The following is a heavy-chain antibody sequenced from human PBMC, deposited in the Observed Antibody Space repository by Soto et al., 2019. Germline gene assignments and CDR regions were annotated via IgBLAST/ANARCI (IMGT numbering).Heavy chain of an antibody. CDR3: ARARAAAGTYYYNGLDV. J-gene: IGHJ6*02. V-gene: IGHV3-30-3*01. Sequence: GGSLRLSCAASEFTFSSYAMHWVRQAPGKGLEWVAVISYDGSNKFYADSVKGRFNISSDNSKNTLYLQLNSLRVEDTAVYYCARARAAAGTYYYNGLDVWGQGTTVTVSS. D-gene: IGHD6-13*01. CDR2: ISYDGSNK. CDR1: EFTFSSYA.